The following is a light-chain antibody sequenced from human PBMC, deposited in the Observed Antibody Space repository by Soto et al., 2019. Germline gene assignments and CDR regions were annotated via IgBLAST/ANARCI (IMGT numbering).Light chain of an antibody. J-gene: IGKJ5*01. V-gene: IGKV1-39*01. CDR3: QQNYRTPVT. CDR1: QSISNY. Sequence: DIEMPQSPSPLSASVGDRVTITCRASQSISNYLNWYQQKPGKAPKLLIYSTSTLHSGVPSRFSGSGSGTHFTLTISTLQPEDFATYYCQQNYRTPVTFGQGTRLEIK. CDR2: STS.